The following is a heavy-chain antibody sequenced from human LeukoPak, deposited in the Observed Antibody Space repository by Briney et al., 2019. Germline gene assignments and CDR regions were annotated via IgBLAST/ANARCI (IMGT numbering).Heavy chain of an antibody. Sequence: SETLSLTCTVSGGSMSGYYWSWIRQPPGKGPELIGYIHSTGNTGYNPSLKSRVTISVDTSKNQFSLGLRSVTTADTAVYYCARGGWSIDFWGRGTLVTVSS. CDR3: ARGGWSIDF. J-gene: IGHJ2*01. CDR2: IHSTGNT. D-gene: IGHD2-15*01. CDR1: GGSMSGYY. V-gene: IGHV4-59*01.